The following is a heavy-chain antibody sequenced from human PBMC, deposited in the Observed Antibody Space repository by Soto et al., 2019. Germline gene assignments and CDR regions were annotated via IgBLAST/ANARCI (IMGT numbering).Heavy chain of an antibody. CDR3: ARLPGYCSSTSCRSYNWFDP. Sequence: SETLSLTCTVSGGSISSYYWSWIRQPPGKGLEWIGYIYYSGSTNYNPSLKSRVTISVDTSKNQFSLKLSSVTAADTAVYYCARLPGYCSSTSCRSYNWFDPWGQGTLVTVSS. CDR1: GGSISSYY. D-gene: IGHD2-2*01. J-gene: IGHJ5*02. V-gene: IGHV4-59*08. CDR2: IYYSGST.